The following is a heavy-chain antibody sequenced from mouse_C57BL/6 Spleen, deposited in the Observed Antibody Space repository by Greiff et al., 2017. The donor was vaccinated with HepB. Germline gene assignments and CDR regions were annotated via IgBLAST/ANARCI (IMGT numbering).Heavy chain of an antibody. CDR1: GYTFTSYG. CDR2: IYPRSGNT. V-gene: IGHV1-81*01. CDR3: ARSGRGYVDY. Sequence: QVQPQQSGAELARPGASVKLSCKASGYTFTSYGISWVKQRTGQGLEWIGEIYPRSGNTYYNEKFKGKATLTADKSSSTAYMELRSLTSGDSAVYFCARSGRGYVDYWGQGTTLTVSS. J-gene: IGHJ2*01.